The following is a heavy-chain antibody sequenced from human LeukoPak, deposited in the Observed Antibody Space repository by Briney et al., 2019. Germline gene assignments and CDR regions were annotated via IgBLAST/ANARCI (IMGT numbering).Heavy chain of an antibody. CDR2: IRYDGSNK. Sequence: QSGGSLRLSCAASGFTFSSYGMHWVRQAPGKGLEWVAFIRYDGSNKYYADSVKGRFTISRDNSKNTLYLQMNSLRAEDTAVYYCAKTYYYDSSGYWYYWGQGTLVTVSS. J-gene: IGHJ4*02. V-gene: IGHV3-30*02. D-gene: IGHD3-22*01. CDR1: GFTFSSYG. CDR3: AKTYYYDSSGYWYY.